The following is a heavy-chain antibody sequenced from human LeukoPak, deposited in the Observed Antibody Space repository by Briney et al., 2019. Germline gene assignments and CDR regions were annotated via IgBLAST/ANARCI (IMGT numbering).Heavy chain of an antibody. D-gene: IGHD2-2*01. V-gene: IGHV3-21*01. CDR1: GFNFIDKS. CDR2: ISSSKTYI. J-gene: IGHJ4*02. Sequence: GGSLRLSCAGSGFNFIDKSMHWVRQAPGRGLEWVSSISSSKTYIYYRDSVKGRFTISRDNAKNSLFLQMNSLRVEDTAVYFCARGYCSGTSCYMFDSWGQGTRVIVSS. CDR3: ARGYCSGTSCYMFDS.